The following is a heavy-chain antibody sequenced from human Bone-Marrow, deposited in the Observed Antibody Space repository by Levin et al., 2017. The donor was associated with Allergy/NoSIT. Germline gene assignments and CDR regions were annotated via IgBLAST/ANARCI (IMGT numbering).Heavy chain of an antibody. CDR1: GFTFSNYW. V-gene: IGHV3-7*01. D-gene: IGHD1-26*01. CDR3: ARYRGTYSWDY. J-gene: IGHJ4*02. CDR2: IKQDGTDK. Sequence: GGSLRLSCAASGFTFSNYWMTWVRQAPGKGLEWVANIKQDGTDKKYVDSVKGRFTISRDNAKNSLYLQTNSLRAEDTAVYYCARYRGTYSWDYCGQGTLVTVSS.